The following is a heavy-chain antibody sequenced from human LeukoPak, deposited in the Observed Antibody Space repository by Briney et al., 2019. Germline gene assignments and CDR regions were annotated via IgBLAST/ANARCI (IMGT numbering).Heavy chain of an antibody. J-gene: IGHJ6*03. CDR2: IKQDGSEK. Sequence: GGSLRLSCAASGFTFSSYWMSWVRQAPGKGLEWVANIKQDGSEKYYVDSVKGRFTISRDNAKNSLYLQVNSLRAEDTAVYYCARSGYCTNGVCYPTYYYYYMDVWGKGTTVTVSS. V-gene: IGHV3-7*01. D-gene: IGHD2-8*01. CDR3: ARSGYCTNGVCYPTYYYYYMDV. CDR1: GFTFSSYW.